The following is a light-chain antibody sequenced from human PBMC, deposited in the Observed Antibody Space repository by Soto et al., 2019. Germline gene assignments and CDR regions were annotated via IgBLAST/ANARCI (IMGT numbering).Light chain of an antibody. CDR1: QSLLHSNGYNY. Sequence: DIVMTQSPLSLPVTPGEPASISCRSSQSLLHSNGYNYLHWYLQKPGQSPQLLIYLGSNRASGVGDRFSGSGSGTDFTLKISRVEAEDVGVYYCMQALQTPSTFGQGTKVEIK. J-gene: IGKJ1*01. CDR3: MQALQTPST. V-gene: IGKV2-28*01. CDR2: LGS.